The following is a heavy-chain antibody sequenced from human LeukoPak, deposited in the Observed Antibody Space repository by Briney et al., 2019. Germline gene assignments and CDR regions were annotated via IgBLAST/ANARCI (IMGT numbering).Heavy chain of an antibody. CDR2: ISYDGSNK. Sequence: PGGSLRLSCAASGFTFSSYAMHWVRQAPGKGLEWVAVISYDGSNKYYADSVKGRFTISRDNSKNTLYLQMNSLRAEDTAVYYCAKEDFWSGPDYWGQGTLVTVSS. V-gene: IGHV3-30-3*01. D-gene: IGHD3-3*01. CDR3: AKEDFWSGPDY. CDR1: GFTFSSYA. J-gene: IGHJ4*02.